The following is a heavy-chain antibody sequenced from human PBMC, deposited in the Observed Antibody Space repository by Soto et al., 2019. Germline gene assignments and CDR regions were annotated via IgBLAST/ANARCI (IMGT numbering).Heavy chain of an antibody. CDR1: GYTFNSYG. D-gene: IGHD6-13*01. CDR2: ISAYNGNT. V-gene: IGHV1-18*01. J-gene: IGHJ5*02. CDR3: ARGSKPGIAAAGTVSFDP. Sequence: QVQLVQSGAEVKKPGASVKVSCKASGYTFNSYGITWVQQAPGQGLEWMGWISAYNGNTNYAQKLQGRVTVTTDTSTSTAYMELRSLRSDDTAVYYCARGSKPGIAAAGTVSFDPWGQGTLVTVSS.